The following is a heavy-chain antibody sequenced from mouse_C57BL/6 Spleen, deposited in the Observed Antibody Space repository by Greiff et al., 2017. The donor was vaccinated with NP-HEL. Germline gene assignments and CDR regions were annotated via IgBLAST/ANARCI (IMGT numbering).Heavy chain of an antibody. D-gene: IGHD2-2*01. Sequence: EVKLQESGGGLVKPGGSLKLSCAASGFTFSSYAMSWVRQTPEKRLEWVATISDGGSYTYYLDNVKGRFTISRDNAKNNLYLQMSHLKSEDTAMYYCARGLYYGYDGVFDVWGTGTTVTVSS. J-gene: IGHJ1*03. V-gene: IGHV5-4*03. CDR3: ARGLYYGYDGVFDV. CDR2: ISDGGSYT. CDR1: GFTFSSYA.